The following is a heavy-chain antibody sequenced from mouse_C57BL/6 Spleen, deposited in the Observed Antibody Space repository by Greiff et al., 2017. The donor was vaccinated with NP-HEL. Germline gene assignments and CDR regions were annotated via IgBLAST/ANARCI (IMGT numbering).Heavy chain of an antibody. D-gene: IGHD3-2*02. Sequence: VQLQQPGAELVMPGASVKLSCKASGYTFTSYWMHWVKQRPGQGLEWIGEIDPSDSYTNYNQKFKGKSTLTVDKSSSTAYMQLSSLTSEDSAVYYCARRGSSGLYAMDYWGQGTSVTVSS. CDR1: GYTFTSYW. J-gene: IGHJ4*01. V-gene: IGHV1-69*01. CDR3: ARRGSSGLYAMDY. CDR2: IDPSDSYT.